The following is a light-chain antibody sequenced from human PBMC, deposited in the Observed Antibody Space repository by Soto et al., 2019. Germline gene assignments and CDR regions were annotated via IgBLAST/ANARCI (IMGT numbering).Light chain of an antibody. J-gene: IGKJ1*01. Sequence: ELGLRQSPGTLSLYPGERATLSCRASRGVSSGYLAWYQQKPGQAPRPLIYAASNRATGIPGRFSGSGFGTDFTLTISRLEPEDFAVYYCQHYDISSWTFGQGTKVAIK. CDR1: RGVSSGY. CDR3: QHYDISSWT. V-gene: IGKV3-20*01. CDR2: AAS.